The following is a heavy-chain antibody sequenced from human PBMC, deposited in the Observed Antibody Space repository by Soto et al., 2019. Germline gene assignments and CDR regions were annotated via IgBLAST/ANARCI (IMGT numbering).Heavy chain of an antibody. Sequence: GGSLRLSCAASGFTFSIYGMHWVRQAPGKGLEWVAVISYDGSNKYYADSVKGRFTISRDNSKNTLYLQMNSLRAEDTAVYYCAKEVPAATYYYYYYGMDVWSQGTTVTVSS. J-gene: IGHJ6*02. D-gene: IGHD2-2*01. CDR1: GFTFSIYG. V-gene: IGHV3-30*18. CDR2: ISYDGSNK. CDR3: AKEVPAATYYYYYYGMDV.